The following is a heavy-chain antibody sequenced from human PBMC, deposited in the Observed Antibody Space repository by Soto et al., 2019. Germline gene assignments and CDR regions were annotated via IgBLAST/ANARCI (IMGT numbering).Heavy chain of an antibody. CDR1: GGSFSGYY. CDR2: INHSGST. Sequence: SETLSLTCAVYGGSFSGYYWSWIRQPPGKGLEWIGEINHSGSTNYNPSLKSRVTISVDTSRNQFSLKLSSVTAADTAVYYCARAGVVVAATHTGWFDPWGQGTLVTVSS. J-gene: IGHJ5*02. D-gene: IGHD2-15*01. V-gene: IGHV4-34*01. CDR3: ARAGVVVAATHTGWFDP.